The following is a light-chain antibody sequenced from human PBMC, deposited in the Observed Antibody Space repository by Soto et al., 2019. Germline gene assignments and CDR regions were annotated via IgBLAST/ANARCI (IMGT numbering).Light chain of an antibody. CDR1: QSVSSY. V-gene: IGKV3-11*01. CDR3: QQRSNWPPHT. CDR2: DAS. J-gene: IGKJ4*01. Sequence: EIVMTQSPGTLSLSPGERATLSCRASQSVSSYLAWYQQKPGQAPRLLIYDASNRATGIPARFSGSGSGTDFTLTISSLEPEDFAVYYCQQRSNWPPHTFGGGTKVDIK.